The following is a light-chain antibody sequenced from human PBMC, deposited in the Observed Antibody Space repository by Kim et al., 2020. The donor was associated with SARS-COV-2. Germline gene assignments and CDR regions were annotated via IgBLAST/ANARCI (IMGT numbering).Light chain of an antibody. J-gene: IGLJ2*01. Sequence: VSPGQTASITCSGDKLGDKYACWYQQKPGQSPVLVIYQDSKRPSGIPERFSGSNSGNTATLTISGTQAMDEADYYCQAWDSSLAVVFGGGTQLTVL. CDR1: KLGDKY. V-gene: IGLV3-1*01. CDR3: QAWDSSLAVV. CDR2: QDS.